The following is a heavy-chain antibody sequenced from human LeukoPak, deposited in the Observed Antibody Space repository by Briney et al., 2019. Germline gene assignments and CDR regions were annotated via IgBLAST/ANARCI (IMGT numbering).Heavy chain of an antibody. V-gene: IGHV4-30-4*01. CDR3: ARPSAGSDAFDI. CDR1: GGSISSGDYY. D-gene: IGHD3-10*01. J-gene: IGHJ3*02. CDR2: IYYSGST. Sequence: SETLSLTCTVSGGSISSGDYYWSWIRQPPGKGLEWIGYIYYSGSTYYNPSLKSRVTISVDTSKNQFSLKLSPVTAADTAVYYCARPSAGSDAFDIWGQGTMVTVSS.